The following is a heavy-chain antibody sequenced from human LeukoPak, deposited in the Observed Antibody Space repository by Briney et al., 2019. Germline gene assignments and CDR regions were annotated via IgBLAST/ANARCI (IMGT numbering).Heavy chain of an antibody. CDR1: GYTFTSYG. J-gene: IGHJ4*02. Sequence: ASVKVSCRASGYTFTSYGITWVRQAPGQGLEWMGWISGYNGKTNYGQKLQGRVTMTTDTSTNTAYMELTSLRSDDSAVYYCARLGEARGIAVALVDYWGQGTLVTVSS. V-gene: IGHV1-18*01. D-gene: IGHD6-19*01. CDR3: ARLGEARGIAVALVDY. CDR2: ISGYNGKT.